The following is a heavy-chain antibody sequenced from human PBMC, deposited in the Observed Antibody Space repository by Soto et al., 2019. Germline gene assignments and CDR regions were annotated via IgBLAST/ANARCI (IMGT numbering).Heavy chain of an antibody. CDR2: IYWDDDK. Sequence: QITLKDSGPTLVKPTQTLTLTCTFSGFSLSTSGVGVGWIRQPPGKALELLALIYWDDDKRYSPSLKSRVTITKDTSKNQVVLTMTNLDPEDTATYYCAHSVGFTVTNNWFDPWGQGTLVTVSS. CDR1: GFSLSTSGVG. J-gene: IGHJ5*02. V-gene: IGHV2-5*02. D-gene: IGHD4-4*01. CDR3: AHSVGFTVTNNWFDP.